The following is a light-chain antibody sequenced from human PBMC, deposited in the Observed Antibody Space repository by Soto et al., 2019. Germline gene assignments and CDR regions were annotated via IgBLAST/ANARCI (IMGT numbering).Light chain of an antibody. CDR3: QQYNNWPMST. Sequence: EVVMAQSPATLSVSPGERATLSCRASQSAGNNLAWYQQKPGQAPRLLIYDASTRATGIPARFSGSGSGAEFTLTISSLQSEDFAVYYCQQYNNWPMSTFGQGTKVDIK. V-gene: IGKV3-15*01. J-gene: IGKJ2*01. CDR1: QSAGNN. CDR2: DAS.